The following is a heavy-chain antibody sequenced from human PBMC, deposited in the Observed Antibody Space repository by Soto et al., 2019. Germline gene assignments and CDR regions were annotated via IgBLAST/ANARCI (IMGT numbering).Heavy chain of an antibody. D-gene: IGHD3-10*01. J-gene: IGHJ4*02. CDR3: ATDYGSNWRL. Sequence: QAHLVQSGAEVKMPGDSVQVSCKASGFVSTNYNFHWVRQAPGQSLEWRGRINAANGNTQYSQNFQGRVTFTSDASASTALMEPTNLRFEDKAMYYCATDYGSNWRLWGQGTLVSVSS. CDR1: GFVSTNYN. CDR2: INAANGNT. V-gene: IGHV1-3*01.